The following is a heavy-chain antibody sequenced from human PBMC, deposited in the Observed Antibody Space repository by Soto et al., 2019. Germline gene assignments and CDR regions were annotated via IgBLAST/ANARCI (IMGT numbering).Heavy chain of an antibody. CDR2: ISYDGSIK. CDR1: GFTFSSYA. D-gene: IGHD3-16*01. Sequence: GGSLRLSCAASGFTFSSYAMHWVRQAPGKGLEWVAVISYDGSIKYYADSVKGRFSISRDNSKNTLYLQMNSLRAEDTAVYYCARVKDRMITFGGVFDYWGQGTLVTVSS. V-gene: IGHV3-30-3*01. CDR3: ARVKDRMITFGGVFDY. J-gene: IGHJ4*02.